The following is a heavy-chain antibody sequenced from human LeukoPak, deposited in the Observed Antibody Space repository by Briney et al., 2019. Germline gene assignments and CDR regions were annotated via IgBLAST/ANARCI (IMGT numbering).Heavy chain of an antibody. CDR3: ARDPTVTTPGY. Sequence: SETLSLTCTASGGSISSYYWSWIRQPPGKGLEWIGYIYYSGSTNYNPSLKSRVTISVDTSKNQFSLKLSSVTAADTAVYYCARDPTVTTPGYWGQGTLVTVSS. CDR1: GGSISSYY. D-gene: IGHD4-17*01. V-gene: IGHV4-59*01. J-gene: IGHJ4*02. CDR2: IYYSGST.